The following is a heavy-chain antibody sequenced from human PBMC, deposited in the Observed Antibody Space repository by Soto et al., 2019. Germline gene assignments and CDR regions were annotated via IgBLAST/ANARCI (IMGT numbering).Heavy chain of an antibody. Sequence: ELQLVKSGGGLVQPGGSLRVSCAASGFIFRSYAFNWIRQAPGKGLEWVSYISVGSGSIFYADSVKGRFTISRDDGKNSLYLQMNTLRGEDTAVYYCVRDDRWAFDIWGQGTMVTVSS. CDR3: VRDDRWAFDI. J-gene: IGHJ3*02. CDR2: ISVGSGSI. D-gene: IGHD3-22*01. CDR1: GFIFRSYA. V-gene: IGHV3-48*01.